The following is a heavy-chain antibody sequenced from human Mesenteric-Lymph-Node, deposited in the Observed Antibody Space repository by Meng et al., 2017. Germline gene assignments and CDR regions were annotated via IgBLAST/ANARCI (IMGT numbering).Heavy chain of an antibody. CDR3: ARDHYLRTGSYYPPSF. Sequence: GESLKISCAASGFTFSSYGMHWVRQAPGQGLEVVAVIGYDQTKTYYADVVEGRFIISRDNFRDTVYLQMNSLRAEDTALYFCARDHYLRTGSYYPPSFWGQGTLVTVSS. CDR1: GFTFSSYG. CDR2: IGYDQTKT. V-gene: IGHV3-33*01. J-gene: IGHJ4*02. D-gene: IGHD3-10*01.